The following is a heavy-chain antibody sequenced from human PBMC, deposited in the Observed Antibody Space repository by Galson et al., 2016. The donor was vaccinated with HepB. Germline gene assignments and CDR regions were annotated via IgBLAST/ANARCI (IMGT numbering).Heavy chain of an antibody. CDR1: GFTFRNYA. Sequence: SLRLSCAASGFTFRNYALHWVRKAPGKGLEYVSAISSDGGITFYADSVKGRFTISRDNSKNTLFLQMSSLRSEDTAVYYCVEAGPPAGARSTLRFDYWGQGTLVTVSS. CDR3: VEAGPPAGARSTLRFDY. D-gene: IGHD6-13*01. CDR2: ISSDGGIT. J-gene: IGHJ4*02. V-gene: IGHV3-64D*06.